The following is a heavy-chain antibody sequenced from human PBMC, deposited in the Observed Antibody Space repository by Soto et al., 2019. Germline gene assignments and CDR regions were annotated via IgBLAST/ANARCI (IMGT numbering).Heavy chain of an antibody. V-gene: IGHV3-9*01. CDR2: ISWNSSSI. CDR1: GFTFDDYA. Sequence: GGSLRLSCAASGFTFDDYAMHWVRQAPGKGLEWVSGISWNSSSIGYADSVKGRFTISRDNAKNSLYLQMNSLRAEDTALYYCAKGSYYDRSGYYFDYWGQGTLVTVSS. CDR3: AKGSYYDRSGYYFDY. J-gene: IGHJ4*02. D-gene: IGHD3-22*01.